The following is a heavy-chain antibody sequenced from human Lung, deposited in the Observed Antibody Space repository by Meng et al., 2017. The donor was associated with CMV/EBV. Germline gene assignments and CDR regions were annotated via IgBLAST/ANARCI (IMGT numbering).Heavy chain of an antibody. CDR1: GFTVSSNY. D-gene: IGHD3-16*01. Sequence: GGSLRLSCAASGFTVSSNYMSWVRQAPGKGLEWDSVMYSGGSTYYADSVKGRFTISRDNSKNTLYLQMNSVRAEDTAVCYCSSDRGEGIDPWGQGTLVTVSS. CDR2: MYSGGST. J-gene: IGHJ5*02. V-gene: IGHV3-66*02. CDR3: SSDRGEGIDP.